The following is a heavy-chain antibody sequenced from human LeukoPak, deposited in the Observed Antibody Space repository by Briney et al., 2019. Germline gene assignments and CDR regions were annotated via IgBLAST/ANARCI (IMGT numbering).Heavy chain of an antibody. V-gene: IGHV3-30*04. D-gene: IGHD3-3*01. CDR2: IWHDGRDK. J-gene: IGHJ4*02. Sequence: PGRSLRLSCAASGFTFNNYAMYWVRQAPGKGLEGVAVIWHDGRDKYYGDSVKGRFTISRDNSKNTLYLQMNSLRPEDTAVYYCARIMNDFWSGYYPLALKYWGQGTPVTVTS. CDR3: ARIMNDFWSGYYPLALKY. CDR1: GFTFNNYA.